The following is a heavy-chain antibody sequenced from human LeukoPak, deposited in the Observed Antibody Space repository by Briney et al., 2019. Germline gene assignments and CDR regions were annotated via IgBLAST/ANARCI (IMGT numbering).Heavy chain of an antibody. Sequence: PGGSLRLSCAASGFTFSSYAMHWVRQAPGKGLEWVAVISYDGSNKYCADSVKGRFTISRDNSKNTLYLQMNSLRAEDTAVYYCGASPHYYYGMDVWGQGTTVTVSS. V-gene: IGHV3-30-3*01. CDR2: ISYDGSNK. J-gene: IGHJ6*02. CDR3: GASPHYYYGMDV. CDR1: GFTFSSYA.